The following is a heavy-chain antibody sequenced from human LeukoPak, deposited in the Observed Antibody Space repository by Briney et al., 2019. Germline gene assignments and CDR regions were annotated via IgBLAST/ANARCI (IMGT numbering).Heavy chain of an antibody. D-gene: IGHD4-17*01. CDR1: GYTFTGYY. Sequence: GASVKVSCKASGYTFTGYYMHWVRQAPGQGLEWMGWMNPNSGNTGYAQKFQGRVTMTRNTSISTAYMELSSLRSEDTAVYYCARDTTVTKKYYYYYYGMDVWGQGTTVTVSS. J-gene: IGHJ6*02. CDR2: MNPNSGNT. CDR3: ARDTTVTKKYYYYYYGMDV. V-gene: IGHV1-8*02.